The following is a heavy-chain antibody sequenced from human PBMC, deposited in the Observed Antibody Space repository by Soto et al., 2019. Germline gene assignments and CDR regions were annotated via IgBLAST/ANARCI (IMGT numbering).Heavy chain of an antibody. CDR1: AGTFSSYA. CDR2: IIPIFGTA. D-gene: IGHD5-12*01. CDR3: ARRDGYNFDY. Sequence: ASVKVSCKASAGTFSSYAISWVRQAPGQGLEWMGGIIPIFGTANYAQKFQGRVTITADESTSTAYMELSSLRSEDTAEYYCARRDGYNFDYWGQGTLVTVSS. V-gene: IGHV1-69*13. J-gene: IGHJ4*02.